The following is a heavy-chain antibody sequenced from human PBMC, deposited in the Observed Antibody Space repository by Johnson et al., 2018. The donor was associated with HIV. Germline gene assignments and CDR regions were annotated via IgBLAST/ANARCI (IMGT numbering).Heavy chain of an antibody. CDR2: ISYDGSNK. Sequence: HVQLVESGGGVVQPGRSLRLSCAASGFTFSSYAMHWVRQAPGKGLEWVAVISYDGSNKYYADSVKGRFTISRDNSKNTLYLQMNSLRAEDTAVYYCAKDSTYYDSGGAFDIWGQGTMVTVSS. CDR3: AKDSTYYDSGGAFDI. V-gene: IGHV3-30*04. CDR1: GFTFSSYA. J-gene: IGHJ3*02. D-gene: IGHD3-3*01.